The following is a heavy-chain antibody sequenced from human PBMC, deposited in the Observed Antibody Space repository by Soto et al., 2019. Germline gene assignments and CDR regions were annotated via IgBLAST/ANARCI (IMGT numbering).Heavy chain of an antibody. CDR2: IKSTTDGGTT. D-gene: IGHD1-26*01. J-gene: IGHJ4*02. CDR3: STAAGTGTYYSRFDY. CDR1: GFTFSNAL. V-gene: IGHV3-15*07. Sequence: EVQLVESGGGLVKPGGSLRVSCAASGFTFSNALMNWVRQAPGKGLEWVGRIKSTTDGGTTDYAAPVQGRFTISRDDSKATLFLEMRILKTEDTATYFCSTAAGTGTYYSRFDYWGQGIEVTVSS.